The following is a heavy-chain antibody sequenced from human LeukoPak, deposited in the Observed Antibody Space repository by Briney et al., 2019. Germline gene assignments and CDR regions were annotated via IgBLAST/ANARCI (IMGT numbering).Heavy chain of an antibody. V-gene: IGHV1-18*01. Sequence: ASVKVSCKASGGTFSSYAISWVRQAPGQGLEWMGWISAYNGNTNYAQKLQGRVTMTTDTSTSTAYMELRSLRSDDTAVYYCARDPYYVWGSYWTFDYWGQGTLVTVSS. J-gene: IGHJ4*02. CDR1: GGTFSSYA. D-gene: IGHD3-16*01. CDR3: ARDPYYVWGSYWTFDY. CDR2: ISAYNGNT.